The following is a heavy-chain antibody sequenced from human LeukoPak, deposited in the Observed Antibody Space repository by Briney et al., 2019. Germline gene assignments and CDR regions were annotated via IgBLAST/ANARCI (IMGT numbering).Heavy chain of an antibody. D-gene: IGHD3-3*01. CDR2: IRSTGSST. Sequence: GGSLRLSCTASGFTFRDYYVTWIRQAPGKGLEWVSYIRSTGSSTAYADSVKGRFAISRDNAKNSLYLQMNGLRVEDTAIYYCARVYYASWSGQPLSQHWLDPWGQGTLVTVSS. CDR3: ARVYYASWSGQPLSQHWLDP. J-gene: IGHJ5*02. CDR1: GFTFRDYY. V-gene: IGHV3-11*04.